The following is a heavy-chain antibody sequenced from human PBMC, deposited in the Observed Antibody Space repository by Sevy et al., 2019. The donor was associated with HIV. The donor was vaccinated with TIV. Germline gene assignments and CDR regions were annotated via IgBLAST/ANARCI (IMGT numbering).Heavy chain of an antibody. D-gene: IGHD2-15*01. CDR3: ATVVLRYCSGSSCYQGDWFDP. J-gene: IGHJ5*02. V-gene: IGHV1-24*01. Sequence: ASVKVSCKVSGYTLTKLSIHWVRQAPGKGLEWMGDFDPQEGETIYPQRFQGRLSMTVDTSTDTAYMELSSLTSEDSAVYYCATVVLRYCSGSSCYQGDWFDPWGQGTLVTVSS. CDR1: GYTLTKLS. CDR2: FDPQEGET.